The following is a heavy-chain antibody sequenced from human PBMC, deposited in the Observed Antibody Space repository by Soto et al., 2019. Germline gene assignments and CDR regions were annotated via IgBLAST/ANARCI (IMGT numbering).Heavy chain of an antibody. Sequence: PSETLSLTCAVSGGSISSGGYSWSWIRQPPGKGLEWIGYIYHSGSTYYNPSLKSRVTISVDRSKNQFSLKLSSVTAADTAVYYCARDAYYDFWSDLRYYYGMDVWGQGTTVTVSS. CDR3: ARDAYYDFWSDLRYYYGMDV. D-gene: IGHD3-3*01. CDR1: GGSISSGGYS. V-gene: IGHV4-30-2*01. J-gene: IGHJ6*02. CDR2: IYHSGST.